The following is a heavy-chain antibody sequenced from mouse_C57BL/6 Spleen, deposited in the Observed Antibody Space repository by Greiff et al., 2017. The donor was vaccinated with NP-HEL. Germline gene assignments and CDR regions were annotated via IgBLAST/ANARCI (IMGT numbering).Heavy chain of an antibody. CDR2: IDPSDSET. CDR1: GYTFTSYW. D-gene: IGHD2-1*01. J-gene: IGHJ3*01. CDR3: AIGYVGNYVWFAY. V-gene: IGHV1-52*01. Sequence: VQLQQPGAELVRPGSSVKLSCKASGYTFTSYWMHWVKQRPIQGLEWIGNIDPSDSETHYNQKFKDKATLTVDKSSSTAYMQLSSLTSEDSAVYYCAIGYVGNYVWFAYGGQGSLVTVSA.